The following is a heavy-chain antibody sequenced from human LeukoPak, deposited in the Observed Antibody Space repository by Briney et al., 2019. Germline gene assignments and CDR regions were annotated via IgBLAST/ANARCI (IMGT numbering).Heavy chain of an antibody. J-gene: IGHJ1*01. D-gene: IGHD3-22*01. Sequence: GGSLRLSCAASGFTFSDYYMSWIRQAPGKGLEWVSYISSSNSYTNHADSVKGRFYADSVKGRFTISRDNAKNSLYLQMNSLRAEDTAVYYCASLTYYLDSSGYYPGYFQHWGQGTLVTVSS. CDR3: ASLTYYLDSSGYYPGYFQH. V-gene: IGHV3-11*03. CDR1: GFTFSDYY. CDR2: ISSSNSYT.